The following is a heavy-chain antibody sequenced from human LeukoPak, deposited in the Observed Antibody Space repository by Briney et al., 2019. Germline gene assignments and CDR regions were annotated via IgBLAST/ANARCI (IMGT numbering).Heavy chain of an antibody. D-gene: IGHD1-26*01. CDR3: AAPSGSYSNYFDY. J-gene: IGHJ4*02. V-gene: IGHV1-24*01. CDR2: FDPEDGET. Sequence: ASVKVSCKVSGYTLTELSMHWVRQAPGKGLEWMGGFDPEDGETIYAQKFQGRVTMTEDTSTDTAYIELSSLRSEDTAVYYCAAPSGSYSNYFDYWGQGTLVTVSS. CDR1: GYTLTELS.